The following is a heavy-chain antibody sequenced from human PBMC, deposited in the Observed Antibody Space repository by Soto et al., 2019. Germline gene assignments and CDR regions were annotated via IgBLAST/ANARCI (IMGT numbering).Heavy chain of an antibody. D-gene: IGHD6-19*01. Sequence: GGSLRLSCAASGFSFSRHGMHWVRQAPGKGLEWVAVISYDGSNQDYADSVKGRFSISRDNSKSTVYLQMNSLRVEDSAVYYCARDRSSTYYYYGMDLWGQGTTVTVSS. CDR2: ISYDGSNQ. V-gene: IGHV3-30-3*01. J-gene: IGHJ6*02. CDR3: ARDRSSTYYYYGMDL. CDR1: GFSFSRHG.